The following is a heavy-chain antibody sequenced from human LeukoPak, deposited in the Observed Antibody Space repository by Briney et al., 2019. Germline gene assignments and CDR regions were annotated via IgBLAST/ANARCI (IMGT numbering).Heavy chain of an antibody. CDR2: INHSGST. CDR1: GGSFSGYY. D-gene: IGHD3-10*01. CDR3: ARTGVLLWFGELLPRYYFDY. V-gene: IGHV4-34*01. J-gene: IGHJ4*02. Sequence: SETLSFTCAVYGGSFSGYYWSWIRQPPGKGLEWIGEINHSGSTNYNPSLKSRVTISVDTSKNQFSLKLSSVTAADTAVYYCARTGVLLWFGELLPRYYFDYWGQGTLVPVSS.